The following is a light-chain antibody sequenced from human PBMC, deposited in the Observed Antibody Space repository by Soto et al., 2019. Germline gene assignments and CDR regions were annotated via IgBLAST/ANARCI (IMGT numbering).Light chain of an antibody. CDR3: QQYYRSRT. Sequence: DIVMAQSPDSLAVSLGERATINCRSSQSVLYSSNNKNYLAWYQQKPGQPPKLLIYWASTRESGVPDRFTGSGSGTDFTLTISSLQAEDVAVYYCQQYYRSRTFGQGTKVEIK. V-gene: IGKV4-1*01. CDR1: QSVLYSSNNKNY. J-gene: IGKJ1*01. CDR2: WAS.